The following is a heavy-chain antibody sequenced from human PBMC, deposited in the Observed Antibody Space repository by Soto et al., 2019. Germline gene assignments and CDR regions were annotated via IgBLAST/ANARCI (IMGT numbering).Heavy chain of an antibody. CDR3: ARPSIDRYYYYYGMDV. Sequence: GESLKISCKGSGYSFTSYWISWVRQMPGKGLEWMGRIDPSDSYTNYSPSFQGHVTISADKSISTAYLQWSSLKASDTAMYYCARPSIDRYYYYYGMDVWGQGTTVTVSS. V-gene: IGHV5-10-1*01. CDR1: GYSFTSYW. CDR2: IDPSDSYT. D-gene: IGHD3-16*02. J-gene: IGHJ6*02.